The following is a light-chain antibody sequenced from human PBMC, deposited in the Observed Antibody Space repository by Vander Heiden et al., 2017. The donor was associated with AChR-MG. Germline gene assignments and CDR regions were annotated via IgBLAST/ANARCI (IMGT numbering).Light chain of an antibody. CDR1: SSNIGRSD. V-gene: IGLV1-47*01. Sequence: QSVLTQPPSASGTPGQRVTISCSGSSSNIGRSDVYWYQHLPGRAPRLLIDTYNQRPSGIPDRFSASKSGISASLAISGLRSEDEAHYYCAAWDDSLVEVVFGGGTKLNVL. CDR3: AAWDDSLVEVV. CDR2: TYN. J-gene: IGLJ3*02.